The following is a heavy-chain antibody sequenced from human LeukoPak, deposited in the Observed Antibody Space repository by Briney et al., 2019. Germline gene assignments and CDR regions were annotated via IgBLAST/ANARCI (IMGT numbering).Heavy chain of an antibody. CDR1: GGSISSSSYY. CDR3: ARQSGNIDYDSSGPGAFDI. CDR2: IYYSGST. J-gene: IGHJ3*02. V-gene: IGHV4-39*01. D-gene: IGHD3-22*01. Sequence: SETLSLTCTVSGGSISSSSYYWGWIRQPPGKGLEWIGSIYYSGSTYYNPSLKSRVTISVDTSKNQFSLKLSSVTAADTAVYYCARQSGNIDYDSSGPGAFDIWGQGTMVTVSS.